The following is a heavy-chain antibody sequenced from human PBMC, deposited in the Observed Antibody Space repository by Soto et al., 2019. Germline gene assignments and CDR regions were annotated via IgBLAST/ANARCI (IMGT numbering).Heavy chain of an antibody. CDR1: GGSISSYY. CDR3: ARAWGRVFDY. Sequence: QVQLQESGPGLVKPSETLSLTCTVSGGSISSYYWSWIRQPPGKGLEWNGYIYYSGSTNYNPSLNSRLTITVVTSKNHVSLTLSSGAAADTYVYSCARAWGRVFDYWGQGSLAPVSS. J-gene: IGHJ4*02. CDR2: IYYSGST. D-gene: IGHD3-16*01. V-gene: IGHV4-59*01.